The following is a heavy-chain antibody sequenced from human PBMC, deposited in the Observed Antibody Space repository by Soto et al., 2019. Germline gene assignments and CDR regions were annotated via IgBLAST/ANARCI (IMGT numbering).Heavy chain of an antibody. Sequence: PSETLSLTCAVYGGSFSGYYWSWIRQPPGKGLEWIGEINHSGSTNYNPSLKSRVTISVDTSKNQFSLKLSSVTAADTAVYYCARGTSDHIQLLWSYYFDEWGQGTLVTVSS. CDR2: INHSGST. CDR1: GGSFSGYY. D-gene: IGHD5-18*01. J-gene: IGHJ4*02. V-gene: IGHV4-34*01. CDR3: ARGTSDHIQLLWSYYFDE.